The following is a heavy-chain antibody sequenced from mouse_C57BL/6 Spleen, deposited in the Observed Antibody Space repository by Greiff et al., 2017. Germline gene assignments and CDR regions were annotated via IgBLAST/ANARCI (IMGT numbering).Heavy chain of an antibody. V-gene: IGHV1-80*01. Sequence: VHLVESGAELVKPGASVKISCKASGYAFSSYWMNWVKQRPGKGLEWIGQIYPGDGDTNYNGKFKGKATLTADKSSSTAYMQLSSLTSEDSAVYFCARSGTRGYFDYWGQGTTLTVSS. CDR3: ARSGTRGYFDY. CDR1: GYAFSSYW. J-gene: IGHJ2*01. D-gene: IGHD4-1*01. CDR2: IYPGDGDT.